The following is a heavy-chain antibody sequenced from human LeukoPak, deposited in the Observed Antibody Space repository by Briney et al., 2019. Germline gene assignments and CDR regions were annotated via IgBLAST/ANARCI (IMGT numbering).Heavy chain of an antibody. D-gene: IGHD5-24*01. J-gene: IGHJ4*02. Sequence: GASVTVSCTASGGTFSSYAISWVRQAPGQGLEWMGGIIPIFGTANYAQKFQGRVTITTDESTSTAYMELSSLRSEDTAVYYCARAGDGCNPGYFDYWGQGTLVTVSS. CDR2: IIPIFGTA. CDR3: ARAGDGCNPGYFDY. V-gene: IGHV1-69*05. CDR1: GGTFSSYA.